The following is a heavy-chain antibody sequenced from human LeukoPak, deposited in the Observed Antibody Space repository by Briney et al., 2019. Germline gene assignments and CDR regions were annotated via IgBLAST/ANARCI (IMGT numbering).Heavy chain of an antibody. Sequence: GGSLRLSCAASGFTFSSFSMNWVRQAPGKGLEWISYIASSSSSMYYADSVKGRFTISRDNAKNSLYLQMNSLTTEDTAVYYCARVIGSYGDSAYWGQGTLVTVSS. V-gene: IGHV3-48*04. CDR3: ARVIGSYGDSAY. J-gene: IGHJ4*02. CDR1: GFTFSSFS. CDR2: IASSSSSM. D-gene: IGHD4-17*01.